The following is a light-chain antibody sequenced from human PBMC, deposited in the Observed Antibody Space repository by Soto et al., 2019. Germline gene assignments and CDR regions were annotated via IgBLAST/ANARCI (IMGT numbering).Light chain of an antibody. J-gene: IGLJ2*01. CDR1: SSVVGSYNY. V-gene: IGLV2-8*01. CDR2: EVN. CDR3: GSHAGSNNLV. Sequence: QSALTQSPSASGSPGQSVTISCTGTSSVVGSYNYVSWYQLHPGKAPKLMIYEVNKRPSGVPDRFSGSKSGNTASLTVSGLQAEDEADYYCGSHAGSNNLVFGGGTKVTVL.